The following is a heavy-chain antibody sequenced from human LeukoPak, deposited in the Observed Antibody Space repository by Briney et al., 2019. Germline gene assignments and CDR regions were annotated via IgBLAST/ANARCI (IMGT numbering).Heavy chain of an antibody. J-gene: IGHJ4*02. CDR3: TTGTDGPGY. CDR1: GFTFSGSA. CDR2: IRSKANNYAT. D-gene: IGHD3-10*01. V-gene: IGHV3-73*01. Sequence: PGGSLKLSCAASGFTFSGSAMHWVRQASGKGLEWVGRIRSKANNYATAYAASVKGRFTISRGDSKNTAYLQMNSLKTEDTALYYCTTGTDGPGYWGQGTLVTVSS.